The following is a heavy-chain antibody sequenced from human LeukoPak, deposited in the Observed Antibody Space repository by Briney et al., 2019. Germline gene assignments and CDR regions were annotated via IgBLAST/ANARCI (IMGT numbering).Heavy chain of an antibody. J-gene: IGHJ4*02. V-gene: IGHV1-8*01. D-gene: IGHD3-16*02. CDR2: MNPNSGDT. Sequence: ASVTVSCKASGYSFSSYDISWVRQAAGQGLEWMGWMNPNSGDTGYAQKFQGRVTMTRSTSISTAYMELSSLRSEDTAVYYCARGPYYGYVWGGYRYFDYWGRGTLVTVSS. CDR3: ARGPYYGYVWGGYRYFDY. CDR1: GYSFSSYD.